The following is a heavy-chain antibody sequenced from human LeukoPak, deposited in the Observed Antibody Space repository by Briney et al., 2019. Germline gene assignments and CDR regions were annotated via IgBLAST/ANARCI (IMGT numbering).Heavy chain of an antibody. CDR1: GGSISSGSYY. CDR2: IYTSGST. J-gene: IGHJ5*02. V-gene: IGHV4-61*02. Sequence: SETLSLTCTVSGGSISSGSYYWSWIRQPAGKGLEWIGRIYTSGSTNYNPSLKSRVTIPVDTSKNQFSLSLGSVTAADTAVYYCARWGTYASTSNWFDPWGQGTLVTVSS. D-gene: IGHD2-2*01. CDR3: ARWGTYASTSNWFDP.